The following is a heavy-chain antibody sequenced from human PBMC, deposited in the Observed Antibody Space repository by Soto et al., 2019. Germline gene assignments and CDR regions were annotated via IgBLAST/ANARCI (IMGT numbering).Heavy chain of an antibody. Sequence: QVQLVQSGAEVKKPGSSVKVSCKASGGTFSSYTISWVRQAPGQGLEWMGRIIPILGIANYAQKFQGRVTSTADKSTSTAYMELSSLRSEDTAVYYCATPYSGYDFAAFDIWGQGTMVTVSS. J-gene: IGHJ3*02. CDR2: IIPILGIA. CDR1: GGTFSSYT. CDR3: ATPYSGYDFAAFDI. D-gene: IGHD5-12*01. V-gene: IGHV1-69*02.